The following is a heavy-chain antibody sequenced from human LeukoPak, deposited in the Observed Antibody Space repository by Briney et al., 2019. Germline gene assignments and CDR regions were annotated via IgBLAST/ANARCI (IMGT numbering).Heavy chain of an antibody. CDR3: ARGWEWWDY. D-gene: IGHD2-15*01. CDR1: GFTFSTYG. J-gene: IGHJ4*02. Sequence: GGSLRLSRAASGFTFSTYGMHWVRQAPGKGLEWVAVIYNSGTTKYADSVKGRFTIARDSSENTLYLQMNSLRAEDTAVYYCARGWEWWDYWGQGTLVTVSS. CDR2: IYNSGTT. V-gene: IGHV3-53*01.